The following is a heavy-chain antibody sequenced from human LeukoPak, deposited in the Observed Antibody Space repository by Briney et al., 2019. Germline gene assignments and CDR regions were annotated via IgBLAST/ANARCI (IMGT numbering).Heavy chain of an antibody. J-gene: IGHJ4*02. CDR3: ARDHGYCTNGVCYLLFDY. V-gene: IGHV1-69*04. Sequence: GASVKVSCKASGGTFSSYAISWVRQAPGQGLEWMGRIIPILGIANYAQKFQGRVTITADKSTSTAYMELSSLRSDDTAVYYCARDHGYCTNGVCYLLFDYWGQGTLVTVSS. CDR1: GGTFSSYA. D-gene: IGHD2-8*01. CDR2: IIPILGIA.